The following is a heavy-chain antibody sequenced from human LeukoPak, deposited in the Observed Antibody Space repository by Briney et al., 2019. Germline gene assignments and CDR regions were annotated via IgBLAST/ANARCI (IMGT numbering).Heavy chain of an antibody. CDR1: GFTFGDYA. D-gene: IGHD2-2*01. Sequence: GRSLRLSCSTSGFTFGDYAMSWVRHTPGTGLEWVGFIQAKAYGGATKYAASVNGRFSISRDDSQSIANLQMNDLKTEDTAVYYCTRTPHPRCSSSGCYLDYWGQGTLVTVSS. CDR3: TRTPHPRCSSSGCYLDY. V-gene: IGHV3-49*04. CDR2: IQAKAYGGAT. J-gene: IGHJ4*02.